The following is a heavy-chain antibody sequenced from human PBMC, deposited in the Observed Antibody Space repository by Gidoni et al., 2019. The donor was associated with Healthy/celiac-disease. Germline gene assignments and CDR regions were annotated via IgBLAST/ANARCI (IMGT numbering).Heavy chain of an antibody. CDR1: GFTFSSSA. D-gene: IGHD3-10*01. CDR2: ISGSGGST. CDR3: AKDPAYYYGSGSYYHDY. Sequence: EVQLLESGGGLVQPGGSLRLSCAASGFTFSSSAMSWVRQAPGKGLEWVSAISGSGGSTYYADSVKGRFTISRDNSKNTLYLQMNSLRAEDTAVYYCAKDPAYYYGSGSYYHDYWGQGTLVTVSS. V-gene: IGHV3-23*01. J-gene: IGHJ4*02.